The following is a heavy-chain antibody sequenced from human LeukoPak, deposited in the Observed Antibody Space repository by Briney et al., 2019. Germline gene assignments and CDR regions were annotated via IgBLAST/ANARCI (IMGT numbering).Heavy chain of an antibody. V-gene: IGHV4-59*08. D-gene: IGHD2-21*02. CDR1: GGSISSYY. Sequence: PSETLSLTCTVSGGSISSYYWSWIRQPPGKELEWIGYIYYSGSTNYNPSLKSRVTISVDTSKNQFSLKLSSVTAADTAVYYCARGPGLTAKVDYWGQGTLVTVSS. CDR2: IYYSGST. J-gene: IGHJ4*02. CDR3: ARGPGLTAKVDY.